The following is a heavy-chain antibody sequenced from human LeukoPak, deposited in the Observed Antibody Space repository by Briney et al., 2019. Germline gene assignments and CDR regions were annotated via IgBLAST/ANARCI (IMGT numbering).Heavy chain of an antibody. J-gene: IGHJ4*02. V-gene: IGHV3-7*01. CDR2: IKQDGNEK. CDR1: GFTFSYYW. Sequence: GGSLRLSCAASGFTFSYYWMSWVRQAPGKGLEWVANIKQDGNEKYFVDSVKGRSTISRDNAKNSLYLQMNSLRAEDTAVYYCARGYCSGSSCYSGFYFDYWGQGALVTVSS. CDR3: ARGYCSGSSCYSGFYFDY. D-gene: IGHD2-15*01.